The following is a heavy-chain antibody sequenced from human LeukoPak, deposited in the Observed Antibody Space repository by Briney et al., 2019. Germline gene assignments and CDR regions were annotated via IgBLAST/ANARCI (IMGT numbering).Heavy chain of an antibody. CDR3: ARGHHSGSGRWAFYFDF. CDR1: GFTSSSHG. CDR2: RRASGESK. D-gene: IGHD3-10*01. Sequence: GGSLRLSCAASGFTSSSHGMSWVRQAPGKGLEWVSARRASGESKYYADFVKGRFTISRDNSKNTLYLQMNSLGAEDTGVYFCARGHHSGSGRWAFYFDFWGQGILVTVSS. V-gene: IGHV3-23*01. J-gene: IGHJ4*02.